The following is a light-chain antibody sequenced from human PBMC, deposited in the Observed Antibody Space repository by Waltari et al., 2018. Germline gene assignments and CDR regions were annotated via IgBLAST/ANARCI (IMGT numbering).Light chain of an antibody. CDR2: DVS. CDR3: QQYYNLPPT. V-gene: IGKV1-33*01. Sequence: DIQITQSPSSLSASVGDRVPLSCPASQDVSNYVNWYQKRPGKAPKLLVYDVSNWQAGVPSRFSGSGSGTDFTLTISTLQLDDIAIYCCQQYYNLPPTFGQGTKLEIK. J-gene: IGKJ2*01. CDR1: QDVSNY.